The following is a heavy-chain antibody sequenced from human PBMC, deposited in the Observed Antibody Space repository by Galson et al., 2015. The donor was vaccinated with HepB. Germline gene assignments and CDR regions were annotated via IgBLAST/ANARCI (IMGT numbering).Heavy chain of an antibody. J-gene: IGHJ6*02. Sequence: CAISGDSVSSNSAAWNWIRQSPSRGLEWLGRTYYRSKWYNDYAVSVKSRITINPDTSKNQFSLQLNSVTPEDTAVYYCAREGGVYYGSGSRYGMDVWGQGTTVTVSS. CDR2: TYYRSKWYN. CDR3: AREGGVYYGSGSRYGMDV. V-gene: IGHV6-1*01. CDR1: GDSVSSNSAA. D-gene: IGHD3-10*01.